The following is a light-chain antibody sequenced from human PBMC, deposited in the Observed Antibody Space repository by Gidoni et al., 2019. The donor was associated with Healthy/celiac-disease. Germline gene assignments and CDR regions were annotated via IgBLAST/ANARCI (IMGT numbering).Light chain of an antibody. CDR3: MQALQTPRT. CDR1: QRLLHSNGYNY. J-gene: IGKJ1*01. CDR2: LGS. Sequence: DIVITQSPLSLPVTPGEPASISCSSSQRLLHSNGYNYLDWYLQKPGQSPPLLIYLGSNRASRVPYRGSGSGSGTDFTLKIRRAEAEDVGVYYWMQALQTPRTFGQGTKVEIK. V-gene: IGKV2-28*01.